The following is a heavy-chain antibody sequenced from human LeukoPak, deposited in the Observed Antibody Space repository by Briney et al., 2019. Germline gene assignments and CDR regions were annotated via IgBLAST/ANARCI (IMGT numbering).Heavy chain of an antibody. V-gene: IGHV3-7*01. D-gene: IGHD1-26*01. CDR3: ARDGIVGATIPLGWFDP. CDR2: IKQDGSEK. Sequence: GGSLRLSCAASGFTFSSYWMSWVRQAPGKGLEWVANIKQDGSEKYYVDSVKGRFTISRDNAKNSLYLQMNSLRAEDTAVYYCARDGIVGATIPLGWFDPWGQGTLVTVSS. CDR1: GFTFSSYW. J-gene: IGHJ5*02.